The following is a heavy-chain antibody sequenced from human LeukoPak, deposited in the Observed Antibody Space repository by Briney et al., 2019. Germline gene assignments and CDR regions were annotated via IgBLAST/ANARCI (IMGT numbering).Heavy chain of an antibody. V-gene: IGHV3-7*01. CDR3: ARARQNWKGDWFDP. CDR1: GFTFSSYW. Sequence: GGPLRLSCAASGFTFSSYWMSWVRQAPGKGLEWVANIKQDGSEKYYVDSVKGRFTISRDNAKNSLYLQMNSLRAEDTAVYYCARARQNWKGDWFDPWGQGTLVTVSS. CDR2: IKQDGSEK. J-gene: IGHJ5*02. D-gene: IGHD1-1*01.